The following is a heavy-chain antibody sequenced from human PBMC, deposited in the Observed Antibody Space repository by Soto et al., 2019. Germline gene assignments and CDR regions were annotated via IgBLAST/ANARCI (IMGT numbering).Heavy chain of an antibody. J-gene: IGHJ6*02. CDR1: GGNFISYA. D-gene: IGHD6-19*01. CDR2: ISYDGSNK. Sequence: GGSLRLSSAASGGNFISYAMHWVRQAPGKGLEWVAVISYDGSNKYYADSVKGRFTISRDNSKNTLYLQMNSLRAEDTAVYYCARGRVAVAALYYYYYGMDVWGQGTTVTVSS. V-gene: IGHV3-30-3*01. CDR3: ARGRVAVAALYYYYYGMDV.